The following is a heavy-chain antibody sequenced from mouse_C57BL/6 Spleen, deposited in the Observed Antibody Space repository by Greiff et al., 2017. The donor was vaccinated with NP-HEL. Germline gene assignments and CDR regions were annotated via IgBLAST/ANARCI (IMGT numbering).Heavy chain of an antibody. CDR3: ARNEGLLRNAMDY. D-gene: IGHD1-1*01. CDR2: IWSGGST. J-gene: IGHJ4*01. V-gene: IGHV2-2*01. CDR1: GFSLTSYS. Sequence: VQLQQSGPGLVQPSQSLSITCTVSGFSLTSYSVHWVRQSPGKGLEWLGVIWSGGSTDYHAAFISRLSISQDNSKSQVFFKMNSLQADDTAIYYCARNEGLLRNAMDYWGQGTSVTVSS.